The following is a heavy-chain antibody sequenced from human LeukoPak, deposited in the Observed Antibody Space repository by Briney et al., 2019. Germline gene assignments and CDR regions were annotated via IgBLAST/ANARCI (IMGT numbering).Heavy chain of an antibody. J-gene: IGHJ4*02. V-gene: IGHV3-23*01. CDR3: ARVIVATTRYYFDY. CDR1: GFTFSSYA. D-gene: IGHD5-12*01. Sequence: GGSLRLSCAASGFTFSSYAMSWVRQAPGKGLEWVSAISGSGGSTYYADSVKGRFTISRDSAKNSLYLQMNSLRAEDTAVYYCARVIVATTRYYFDYWGQGTLVTVSS. CDR2: ISGSGGST.